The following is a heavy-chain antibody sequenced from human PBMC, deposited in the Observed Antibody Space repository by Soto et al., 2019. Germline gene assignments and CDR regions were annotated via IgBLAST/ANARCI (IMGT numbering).Heavy chain of an antibody. CDR3: ARDACSGGSCYFDY. CDR2: ISYDGSNK. J-gene: IGHJ4*02. D-gene: IGHD2-15*01. CDR1: GFTFSSYA. V-gene: IGHV3-30-3*01. Sequence: QVQLVESGGGVVQPGRSLRLSCAASGFTFSSYAMHWVRQAPGKGLEWVAVISYDGSNKYHADSVKGRFTISRDNSKNTLYLQMNSLRAEDTAGYYCARDACSGGSCYFDYWGQGTLVTVSS.